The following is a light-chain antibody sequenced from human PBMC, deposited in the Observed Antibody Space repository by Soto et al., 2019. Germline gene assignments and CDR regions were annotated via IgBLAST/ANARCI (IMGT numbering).Light chain of an antibody. CDR3: SSYTDSGIVV. V-gene: IGLV2-14*03. CDR1: NTDVGGYNY. CDR2: EVI. J-gene: IGLJ2*01. Sequence: QSALTQPASVSGSPGQSITISCTGTNTDVGGYNYVSWYQQHPGEAPKLIIYEVINRPSGISNRFSGSKSGNMASLTISGLQAEDAADYYCSSYTDSGIVVFGGGTKLTVL.